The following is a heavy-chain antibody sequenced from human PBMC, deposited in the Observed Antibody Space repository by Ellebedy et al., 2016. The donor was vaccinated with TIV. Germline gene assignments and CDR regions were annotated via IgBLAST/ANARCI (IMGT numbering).Heavy chain of an antibody. CDR2: IYYSGST. Sequence: SETLSLTCTVSGDSMSSSSHYWGWIRQPPGKGLEWIGNIYYSGSTDYNPSLKSRVTISADTSRNQFSLRLSSVTAADTAVYYCARWFGELLYVRWFDPWGQGTLVTVSS. CDR1: GDSMSSSSHY. V-gene: IGHV4-39*01. J-gene: IGHJ5*02. D-gene: IGHD3-10*01. CDR3: ARWFGELLYVRWFDP.